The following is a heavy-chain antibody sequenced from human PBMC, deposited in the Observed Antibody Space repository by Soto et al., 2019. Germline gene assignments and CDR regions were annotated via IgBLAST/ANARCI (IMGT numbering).Heavy chain of an antibody. CDR2: IYPGDSDT. Sequence: GGSLRLSCKGSGYSFTSYWIGWVRQMPGKGLEWMGIIYPGDSDTRYSPSFQGQVTISADKSISTAYLQWSSLKASDTAMYYCARRVGDDSSSPWGYYYYYYGMDVWGQGTTVTVSS. J-gene: IGHJ6*02. D-gene: IGHD6-6*01. CDR1: GYSFTSYW. V-gene: IGHV5-51*01. CDR3: ARRVGDDSSSPWGYYYYYYGMDV.